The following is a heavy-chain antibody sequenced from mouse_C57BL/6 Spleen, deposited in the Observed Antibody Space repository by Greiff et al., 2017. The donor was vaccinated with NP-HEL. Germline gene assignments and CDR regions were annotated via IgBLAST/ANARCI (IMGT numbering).Heavy chain of an antibody. CDR1: GFNIKNTY. J-gene: IGHJ2*01. V-gene: IGHV14-3*01. CDR2: IDPANGNT. D-gene: IGHD4-1*01. Sequence: EVQLQQPGAELVMPGASVKLSCTASGFNIKNTYMHWVKQRPEQGLEWIGRIDPANGNTKYAPKFQGKATITADTSSNTAYLQLSSLTSEDTAIYYCAIFNWDENFFDYWGQGTTLTVSS. CDR3: AIFNWDENFFDY.